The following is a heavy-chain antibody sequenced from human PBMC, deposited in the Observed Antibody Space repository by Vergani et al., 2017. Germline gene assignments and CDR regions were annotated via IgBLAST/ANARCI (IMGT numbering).Heavy chain of an antibody. D-gene: IGHD2-2*02. CDR2: IYHSGST. J-gene: IGHJ5*02. CDR3: ARDGVVPAAIGRGWFDP. Sequence: QVQLQESGPGLVKPSETLSLTCAVSGYSISSGYYWGWIRQPPGKGLEWIGSIYHSGSTYYNPSLKSRVTISVDTSKNQFSLKLSSVTAADTAVYYCARDGVVPAAIGRGWFDPWGQGTLVTVSS. CDR1: GYSISSGYY. V-gene: IGHV4-38-2*02.